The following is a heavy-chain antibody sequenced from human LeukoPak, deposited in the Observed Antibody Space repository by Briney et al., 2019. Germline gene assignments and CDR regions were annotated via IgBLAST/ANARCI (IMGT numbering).Heavy chain of an antibody. D-gene: IGHD6-19*01. CDR3: ATAPGGLGYYFVY. CDR1: GYTFTNYY. CDR2: INPSGGST. J-gene: IGHJ4*02. Sequence: ASVKVSCKASGYTFTNYYIHWVRQAPGQGLEWMGIINPSGGSTSYAQNFQGRVTMTRDTSTSTVYMELSSLRSEDTALYFCATAPGGLGYYFVYWGQGTLVTVSS. V-gene: IGHV1-46*01.